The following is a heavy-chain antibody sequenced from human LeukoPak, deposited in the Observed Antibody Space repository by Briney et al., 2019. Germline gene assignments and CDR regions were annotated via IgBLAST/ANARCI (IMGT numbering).Heavy chain of an antibody. Sequence: GGSLRLSCAASGFTFSNYGMHWVRQAPGKGLEWVSFIRYDGSNKYHADSVKGRFTISRDNPKNTLYLQMNSLRTEDTAVYHCAKGYGYFDLWGRGTLVTVSS. CDR3: AKGYGYFDL. V-gene: IGHV3-30*02. CDR1: GFTFSNYG. J-gene: IGHJ2*01. CDR2: IRYDGSNK.